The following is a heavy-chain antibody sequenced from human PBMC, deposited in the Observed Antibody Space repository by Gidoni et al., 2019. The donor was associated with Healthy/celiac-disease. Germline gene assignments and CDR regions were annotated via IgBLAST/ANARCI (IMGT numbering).Heavy chain of an antibody. V-gene: IGHV3-30*18. J-gene: IGHJ3*02. CDR3: AKANVDIVATISGGAFDI. Sequence: QVQLVESGGGVVQPGRSLRLSCAASGFTFSSYGMHWFRQAPGKGLEWVAVISYDGSNKYYPDSVKGRFTIARDNSKNTLYLQMNSLRAEDTAVYYCAKANVDIVATISGGAFDIWGQGTMVTVSS. CDR1: GFTFSSYG. CDR2: ISYDGSNK. D-gene: IGHD5-12*01.